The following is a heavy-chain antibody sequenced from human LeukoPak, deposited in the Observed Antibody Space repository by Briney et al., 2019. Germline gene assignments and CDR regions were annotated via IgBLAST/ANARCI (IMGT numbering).Heavy chain of an antibody. V-gene: IGHV3-74*01. CDR1: GFTFSSYW. Sequence: GGSLRLSCAASGFTFSSYWMHWVRQAPGKGPVWVSRINNDGSGTTYADSEKGRFTISRDDAKSTLYLQMNSLRAEDTAVYYCVRGGESTWSWGQGTLVTVSS. D-gene: IGHD2-15*01. J-gene: IGHJ5*02. CDR3: VRGGESTWS. CDR2: INNDGSGT.